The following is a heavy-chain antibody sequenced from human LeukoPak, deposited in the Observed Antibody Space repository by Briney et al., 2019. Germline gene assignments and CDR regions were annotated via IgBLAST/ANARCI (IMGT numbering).Heavy chain of an antibody. J-gene: IGHJ4*02. CDR1: GGSISSYY. V-gene: IGHV4-59*01. CDR2: IYYSGST. D-gene: IGHD3-22*01. CDR3: ARIVSDPDDYDSSGDPIDY. Sequence: SETLSLTCTVSGGSISSYYWSWIRQPPGKGLEWIGYIYYSGSTNYNPSLKSRVAMSVDTSKNQFSLKLSSVTAADTAVYYCARIVSDPDDYDSSGDPIDYWGQGTLVTVSS.